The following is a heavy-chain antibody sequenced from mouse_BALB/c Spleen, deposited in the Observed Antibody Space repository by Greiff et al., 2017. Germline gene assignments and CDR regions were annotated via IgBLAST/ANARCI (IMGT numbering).Heavy chain of an antibody. V-gene: IGHV5-12-1*01. D-gene: IGHD2-1*01. CDR2: ISSGGGST. CDR1: GFAFSSYD. J-gene: IGHJ2*01. CDR3: ARHSGNCYFDY. Sequence: EVQVVESGGGLVKPGGSLKLSCAASGFAFSSYDMSWVRQTPEKRLEWVAYISSGGGSTYYPDTVKGRFTISRDNAKNTLYLQMSSLKSEDTAMYYCARHSGNCYFDYWGQGTTLTVSS.